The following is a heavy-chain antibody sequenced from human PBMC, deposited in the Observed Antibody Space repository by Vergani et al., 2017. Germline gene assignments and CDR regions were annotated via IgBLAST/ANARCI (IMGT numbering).Heavy chain of an antibody. J-gene: IGHJ4*02. D-gene: IGHD3-16*01. CDR3: VEHFRGWGIDY. Sequence: QVQLLESGGGVVQRGGSLRLSCATSGYTLSNYDMQWIRQGPGKGLEFVAFIQFDGSNQYYADSVKGRFTLSRDFSKNTLYLQMNSLRTDDTATYYCVEHFRGWGIDYWGQGTQVIVSS. CDR2: IQFDGSNQ. V-gene: IGHV3-30*02. CDR1: GYTLSNYD.